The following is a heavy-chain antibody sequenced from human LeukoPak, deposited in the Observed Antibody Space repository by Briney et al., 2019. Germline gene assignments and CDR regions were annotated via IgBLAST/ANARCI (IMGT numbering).Heavy chain of an antibody. CDR2: ISGSGSST. J-gene: IGHJ4*02. D-gene: IGHD4-17*01. CDR1: GFTFSDYY. V-gene: IGHV3-23*01. Sequence: PGGSLRLSCAASGFTFSDYYMSWIRQAPGKGLEWVSSISGSGSSTFYADSVKGRFTISRDNSKNTLYLQMNNLRAEDTAVYYCAKAVTKYYFNYWGQGTLVTVSS. CDR3: AKAVTKYYFNY.